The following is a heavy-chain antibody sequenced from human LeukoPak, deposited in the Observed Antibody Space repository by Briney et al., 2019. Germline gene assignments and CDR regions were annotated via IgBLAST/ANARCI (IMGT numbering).Heavy chain of an antibody. V-gene: IGHV1-2*02. CDR3: ASGSGTYPPDY. J-gene: IGHJ4*02. Sequence: ASVKVSCKASGYTFTGQYLHWVRQAPGQGLEWMGWINPNSGGTNYAQNFQGRVTMTRDTSISTAYMELSRLRSDDTAVYYCASGSGTYPPDYWGQGTLVTVSS. CDR1: GYTFTGQY. D-gene: IGHD3-10*01. CDR2: INPNSGGT.